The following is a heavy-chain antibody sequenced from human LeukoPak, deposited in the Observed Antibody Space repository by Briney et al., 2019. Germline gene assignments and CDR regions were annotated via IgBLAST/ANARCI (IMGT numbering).Heavy chain of an antibody. D-gene: IGHD1-1*01. CDR3: AREMRPATTTLVAY. V-gene: IGHV1-2*02. CDR2: IIPNSGNT. J-gene: IGHJ4*02. CDR1: GYIFTGYW. Sequence: ASVKVSCKASGYIFTGYWIHWVRQAPGQGLEWMGFIIPNSGNTNYAQKFQGRVTMTRDTSINTAYMELNGLTGDDTAVYYCAREMRPATTTLVAYWGQGTLVTVSS.